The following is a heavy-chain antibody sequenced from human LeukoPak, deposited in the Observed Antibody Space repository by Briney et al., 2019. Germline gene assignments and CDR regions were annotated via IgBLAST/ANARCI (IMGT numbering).Heavy chain of an antibody. D-gene: IGHD3-22*01. CDR1: GFIISSYV. V-gene: IGHV3-23*01. J-gene: IGHJ4*02. CDR2: ITRGCST. CDR3: AKGGMSSSGLGD. Sequence: GGSLRLSCAASGFIISSYVMSWVRQSPGKGLEWVSCITRGCSTYYADSVKGRFTISRDNSKNTQYLQMNSLRAEDTAVYYCAKGGMSSSGLGDWGQGTLVTVSS.